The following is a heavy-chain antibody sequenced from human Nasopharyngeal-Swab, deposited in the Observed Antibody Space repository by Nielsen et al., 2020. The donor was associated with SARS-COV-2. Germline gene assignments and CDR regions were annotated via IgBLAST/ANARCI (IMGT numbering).Heavy chain of an antibody. CDR3: LIVVVMDAFDI. CDR2: INSDGSST. J-gene: IGHJ3*02. D-gene: IGHD3-22*01. CDR1: GFTFSSYW. Sequence: GESLKISCAASGFTFSSYWMHWVRQAPGKGLVWVSRINSDGSSTSYADSVKGRFTISRDNAKNTLYLQMNSLRAEDTAVYYCLIVVVMDAFDIWGQGTMVTVSS. V-gene: IGHV3-74*01.